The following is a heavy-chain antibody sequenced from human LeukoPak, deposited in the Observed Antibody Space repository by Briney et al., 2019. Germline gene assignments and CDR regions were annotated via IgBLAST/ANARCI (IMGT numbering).Heavy chain of an antibody. Sequence: GGSLRLSCAASGFTFSSYAMSWVRQAPGKGLEWVSAISGSGGSTYYADSVEGRFTISRDNSKNTLYLQMNSLRAEDTAVYYCAKKRLVTNAFDIWGQGTMVTVSS. CDR3: AKKRLVTNAFDI. CDR1: GFTFSSYA. J-gene: IGHJ3*02. V-gene: IGHV3-23*01. CDR2: ISGSGGST. D-gene: IGHD3-9*01.